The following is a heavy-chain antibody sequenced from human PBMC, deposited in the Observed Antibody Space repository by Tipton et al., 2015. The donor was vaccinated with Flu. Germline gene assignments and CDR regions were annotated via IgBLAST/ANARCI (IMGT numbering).Heavy chain of an antibody. CDR1: GFTFSSYG. D-gene: IGHD6-13*01. J-gene: IGHJ3*02. Sequence: QVQLVQSGGGVVQPGRSLRLSCAASGFTFSSYGMHWVRQAPGKGLEWVAVIWYDGSNKYYVDSVKGRFTISRDNSKNTLYLQMNSLRAEDTAVYYCARDDGYSSSWYEAFDIWGQGTMVTVSS. CDR2: IWYDGSNK. V-gene: IGHV3-33*01. CDR3: ARDDGYSSSWYEAFDI.